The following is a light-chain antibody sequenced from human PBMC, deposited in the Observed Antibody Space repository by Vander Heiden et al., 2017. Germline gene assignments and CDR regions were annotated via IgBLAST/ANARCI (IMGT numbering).Light chain of an antibody. V-gene: IGKV1-5*03. J-gene: IGKJ2*01. CDR2: KAS. CDR1: QDISIW. CDR3: QHHNNFPYT. Sequence: DIQMTQSPSTLSASAGDRVTITCRASQDISIWLAWYQQKPGQAPNLLIHKASNLESGVPSRFSGSGSGTEFTLTISSLQPDDFATYYCQHHNNFPYTFGQGTKLEIK.